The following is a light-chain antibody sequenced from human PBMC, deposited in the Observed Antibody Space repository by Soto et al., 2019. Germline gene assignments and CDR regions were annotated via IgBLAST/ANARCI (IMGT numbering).Light chain of an antibody. CDR2: AAS. Sequence: DIQMTQSPSSLSASVGDRVTIICRASQRLGNYLNWYQQKPGKAPKLLISAASSLQSGVPSRFSGSGFGTDFTLTISSLQPEDFATYYCQQSYNTLWTFGQGTKVEIK. CDR1: QRLGNY. CDR3: QQSYNTLWT. J-gene: IGKJ1*01. V-gene: IGKV1-39*01.